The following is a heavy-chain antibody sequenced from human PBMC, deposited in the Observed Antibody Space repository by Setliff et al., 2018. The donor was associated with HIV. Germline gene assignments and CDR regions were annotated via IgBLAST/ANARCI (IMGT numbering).Heavy chain of an antibody. CDR1: GGSISSYY. V-gene: IGHV4-59*08. CDR3: GRQVPVPGVAVTPIDY. D-gene: IGHD3-22*01. Sequence: SQTLSLTCTVSGGSISSYYWTWLRQFPGKGLEWIGFIFYTGSTTYNPSLNSRVTISVDTSKNQFSLKVTSVTAADTAVYYCGRQVPVPGVAVTPIDYWGQGTLVTVSS. CDR2: IFYTGST. J-gene: IGHJ4*02.